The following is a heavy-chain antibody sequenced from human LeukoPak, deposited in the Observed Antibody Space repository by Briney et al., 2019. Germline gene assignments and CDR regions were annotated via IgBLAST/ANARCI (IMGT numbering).Heavy chain of an antibody. Sequence: GRSLRLSCAASGFTFSNYAMSWVRQAPGKGLEWVSTISGRDGSTYYADSVKGRFTVSRDISKDTLYLQMNSLRAEDTAVYFCAKDGGNWYFDLWGRGTLVTVSS. J-gene: IGHJ2*01. D-gene: IGHD2-15*01. CDR1: GFTFSNYA. CDR3: AKDGGNWYFDL. CDR2: ISGRDGST. V-gene: IGHV3-23*01.